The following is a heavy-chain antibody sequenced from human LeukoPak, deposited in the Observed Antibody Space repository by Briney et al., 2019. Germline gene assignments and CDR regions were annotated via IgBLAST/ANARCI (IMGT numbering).Heavy chain of an antibody. J-gene: IGHJ3*02. CDR2: IYSSGDT. Sequence: SETLSLTCSVSGGSITGYYWTWIRQPAGKGLEWIGRIYSSGDTNYNASLKSRVTMSVDTSKNQFSLKLSSVTAADTAVYYCAREGDTRPTPQNAFDIWGQGTMVTVSS. V-gene: IGHV4-4*07. D-gene: IGHD3-22*01. CDR3: AREGDTRPTPQNAFDI. CDR1: GGSITGYY.